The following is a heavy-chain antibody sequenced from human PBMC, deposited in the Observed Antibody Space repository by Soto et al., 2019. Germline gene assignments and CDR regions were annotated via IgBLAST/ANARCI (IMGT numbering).Heavy chain of an antibody. Sequence: RGSLRLSCVASGFTLSNYWMHWVRQAPGKGLVWVSRINSDGTTTSHADSVKGRFTISRDNAKNTLFLQMNSLRAEDTAVYYCARGDAGYDYWGQGTLVTVSS. CDR1: GFTLSNYW. D-gene: IGHD5-12*01. CDR2: INSDGTTT. V-gene: IGHV3-74*01. CDR3: ARGDAGYDY. J-gene: IGHJ4*02.